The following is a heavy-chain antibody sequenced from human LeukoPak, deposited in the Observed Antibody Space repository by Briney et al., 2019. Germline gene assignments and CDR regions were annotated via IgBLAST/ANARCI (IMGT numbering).Heavy chain of an antibody. D-gene: IGHD3-22*01. J-gene: IGHJ4*02. CDR1: GYIFTSYV. V-gene: IGHV1-18*01. CDR3: AREGPHDSSGY. CDR2: ISAYNGNT. Sequence: GASVKVSCKASGYIFTSYVLHWVRQAPGQGLEWMGWISAYNGNTNYAQKLQGRVTMTTDTSTSAAYMELRSLRSDDTAVYYCAREGPHDSSGYWGQGTLVTVSS.